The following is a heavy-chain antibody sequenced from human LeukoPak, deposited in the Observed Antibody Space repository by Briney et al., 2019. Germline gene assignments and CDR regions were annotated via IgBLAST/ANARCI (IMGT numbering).Heavy chain of an antibody. CDR3: AKDHYNWNGGWFDP. Sequence: GGSLRLSCAASGFTVSSNYMSWVRQAPGKGLEWVSVIYSGGSTYYADSVKGRFTISRDNSKNTLYLQMNSLRAEDTAVYYCAKDHYNWNGGWFDPWGQGTLVTVSS. D-gene: IGHD1-20*01. CDR2: IYSGGST. J-gene: IGHJ5*02. CDR1: GFTVSSNY. V-gene: IGHV3-53*01.